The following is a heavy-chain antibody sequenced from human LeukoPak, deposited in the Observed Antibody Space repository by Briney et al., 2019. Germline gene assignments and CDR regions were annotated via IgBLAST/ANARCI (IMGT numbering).Heavy chain of an antibody. V-gene: IGHV1-18*01. J-gene: IGHJ6*03. CDR3: ARDPGAVVVPAASRYYYMDV. CDR1: GYTFTSYG. Sequence: ASVKVSCKPSGYTFTSYGFNWVRQAPGQGLEWMGWISAYNGNTNYAQKLQGRVTMTTDTSTSTAYMELRSLRSEDTAVYYCARDPGAVVVPAASRYYYMDVWGKGTTVTVSS. CDR2: ISAYNGNT. D-gene: IGHD2-2*01.